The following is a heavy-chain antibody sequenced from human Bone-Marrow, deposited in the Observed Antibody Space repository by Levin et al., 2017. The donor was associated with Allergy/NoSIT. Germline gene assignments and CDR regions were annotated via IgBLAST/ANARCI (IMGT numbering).Heavy chain of an antibody. V-gene: IGHV5-10-1*01. J-gene: IGHJ4*02. D-gene: IGHD2-2*01. CDR3: ARLLGYCSSTSCPIHFDY. Sequence: AASVKVSCKGSGYSFTSYWISWVRQMPGKGLEWMGRIDPSDSYTNYSPSFQGHVTISADKSISTAYLQWSSLKASDTAMYYCARLLGYCSSTSCPIHFDYWGQGTLVTVSS. CDR1: GYSFTSYW. CDR2: IDPSDSYT.